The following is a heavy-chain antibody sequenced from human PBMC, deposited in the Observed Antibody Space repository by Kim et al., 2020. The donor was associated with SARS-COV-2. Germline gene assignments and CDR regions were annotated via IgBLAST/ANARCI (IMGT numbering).Heavy chain of an antibody. CDR2: INHSGST. CDR3: ARGNVDTAMVTVVGFDY. CDR1: GGSFSGYY. Sequence: SETLSLTCAVYGGSFSGYYWSWIRQPPGKGLEWIGEINHSGSTNYNPSLKSRVTISVDTSKNQFSLKLSSVTAADTAVYYCARGNVDTAMVTVVGFDYWG. D-gene: IGHD5-18*01. J-gene: IGHJ4*01. V-gene: IGHV4-34*01.